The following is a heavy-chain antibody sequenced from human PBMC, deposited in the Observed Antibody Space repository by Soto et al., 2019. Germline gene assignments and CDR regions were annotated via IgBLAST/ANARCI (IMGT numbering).Heavy chain of an antibody. J-gene: IGHJ3*02. D-gene: IGHD1-26*01. V-gene: IGHV4-4*02. CDR2: IYHSGST. CDR1: GGSISSSNW. CDR3: ARDIVGATTAFDI. Sequence: SETLSLTCAVSGGSISSSNWWSWVRQPPGKGLEWIGEIYHSGSTNYNPSLKSRVTISVDKSKNQFSLKLSSVTAADTAVYYCARDIVGATTAFDIWGQGTMVTVSS.